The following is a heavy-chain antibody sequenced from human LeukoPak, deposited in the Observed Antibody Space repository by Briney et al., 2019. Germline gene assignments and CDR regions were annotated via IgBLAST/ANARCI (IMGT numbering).Heavy chain of an antibody. J-gene: IGHJ5*02. V-gene: IGHV1-2*02. D-gene: IGHD6-6*01. Sequence: ASVKVSCKASGYTFTGYYMHWVRPAPGQGLEWMGWINPNSGGTNYAQKFQGRVTMTRDTSISTAYMELSRLRSDDTAVYYCARVHRPTRFCWFDPWGQGTLVTVSS. CDR2: INPNSGGT. CDR1: GYTFTGYY. CDR3: ARVHRPTRFCWFDP.